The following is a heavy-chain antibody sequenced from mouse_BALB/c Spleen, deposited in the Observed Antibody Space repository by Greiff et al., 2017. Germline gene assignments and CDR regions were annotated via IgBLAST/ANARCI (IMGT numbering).Heavy chain of an antibody. CDR1: GYSITSDYA. V-gene: IGHV3-2*02. J-gene: IGHJ4*01. D-gene: IGHD1-1*01. CDR3: ARDYYGSSSYYAMDY. CDR2: ISYSGST. Sequence: EVKLMESGPGLVKPSQSLSLTCTVTGYSITSDYAWNWIRQFPGNKLEWMGYISYSGSTSYNPSLKSRISITRDTSKNQFFLQLNSVTTEDTATYYCARDYYGSSSYYAMDYWGQGTSVTVSS.